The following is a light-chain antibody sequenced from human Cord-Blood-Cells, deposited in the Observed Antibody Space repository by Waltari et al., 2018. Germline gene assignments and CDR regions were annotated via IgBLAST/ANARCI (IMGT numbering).Light chain of an antibody. CDR3: SSYTSSSTRV. CDR2: DVS. J-gene: IGLJ3*02. CDR1: SSDVGGYNY. Sequence: QSALTQPASVSGSPGQSITISCTGTSSDVGGYNYVSWYQQHPGKAPKLMIYDVSNRPSVVSNRSSGSKSGNTASLTISGLQSEDEAAYYCSSYTSSSTRVFGGGTKLTVL. V-gene: IGLV2-14*01.